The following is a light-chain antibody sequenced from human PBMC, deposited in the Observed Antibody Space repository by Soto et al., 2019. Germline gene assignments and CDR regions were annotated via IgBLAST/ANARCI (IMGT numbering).Light chain of an antibody. Sequence: DIQMTQSVSSLSASVGDRVTITCRASQSISSYLNWYQQKPGKAPKLLIYAASSLQSGVPSRFSGSGSGTDFTLTISSLQPEDFATYYCQQSYSTPITFGQGKRLEIK. CDR3: QQSYSTPIT. J-gene: IGKJ5*01. V-gene: IGKV1-39*01. CDR1: QSISSY. CDR2: AAS.